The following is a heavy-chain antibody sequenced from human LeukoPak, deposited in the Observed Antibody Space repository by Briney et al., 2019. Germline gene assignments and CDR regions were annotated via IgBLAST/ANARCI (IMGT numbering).Heavy chain of an antibody. J-gene: IGHJ4*02. Sequence: GGSLRLSCAASGFTFSSYSMNWVRQAPGKGLEWVSYISSSGSTIYYADSVKGRFTISRDNAKNSLYLQMNSLRAEDTAVYYCARDYGDYVPYYFDYWGQGTLVTVSS. CDR1: GFTFSSYS. CDR3: ARDYGDYVPYYFDY. D-gene: IGHD4-17*01. CDR2: ISSSGSTI. V-gene: IGHV3-48*04.